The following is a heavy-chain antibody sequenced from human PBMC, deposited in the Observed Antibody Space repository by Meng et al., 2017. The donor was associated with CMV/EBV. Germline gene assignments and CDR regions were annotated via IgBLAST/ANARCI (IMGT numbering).Heavy chain of an antibody. CDR1: GFTISANA. Sequence: AAGFTISANAMRCGRQAPGEKLVSVAVITYDTNEQHYAASAWSRFTVHRDNSKNTLYLRMSSLRIQDTAVYYCVRDGGGGYNQIDYWGQGTLVTVSS. V-gene: IGHV3-30*04. CDR3: VRDGGGGYNQIDY. D-gene: IGHD5-24*01. CDR2: ITYDTNEQ. J-gene: IGHJ4*02.